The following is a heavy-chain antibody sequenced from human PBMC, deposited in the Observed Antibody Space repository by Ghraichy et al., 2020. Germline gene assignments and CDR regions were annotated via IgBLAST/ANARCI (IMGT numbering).Heavy chain of an antibody. Sequence: SETLSLTCTVSGGSISSYYWSWIRQPVGKGLEWIGRIYTSGSTNYNPSLKSRVTMSVDTSKNQFSLKLSSVTAADTAVYYCAREISDVTTYYYDSSGYDDFFDYWGQGTLVTVSS. CDR3: AREISDVTTYYYDSSGYDDFFDY. CDR1: GGSISSYY. D-gene: IGHD3-22*01. V-gene: IGHV4-4*07. CDR2: IYTSGST. J-gene: IGHJ4*02.